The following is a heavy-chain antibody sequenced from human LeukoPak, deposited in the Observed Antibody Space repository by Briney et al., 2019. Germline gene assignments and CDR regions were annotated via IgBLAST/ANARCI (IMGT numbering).Heavy chain of an antibody. CDR2: ISLNSGIT. CDR1: GFTFDEYA. V-gene: IGHV3-9*01. J-gene: IGHJ6*03. Sequence: PGGSLRLSRAASGFTFDEYAMHCVPDAPGRGLEWGSDISLNSGITGYADSVKGRVTISRDSAKNSQYLQMNSLRDEDTALYYCAKALSYSPGSDYYYMDVWGKGTTVTVSS. CDR3: AKALSYSPGSDYYYMDV. D-gene: IGHD2-21*01.